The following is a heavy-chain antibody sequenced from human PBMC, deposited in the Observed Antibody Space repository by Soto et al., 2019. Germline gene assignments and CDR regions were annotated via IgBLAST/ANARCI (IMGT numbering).Heavy chain of an antibody. V-gene: IGHV3-66*01. CDR3: ARRGHSSGLYYFDY. CDR2: IYSAGST. Sequence: SLRLSCAASGFTVSNNYMSWVRQAPGRGLEWVSIIYSAGSTYYADSVKGRFTISRDNSKNTLFLQMNSLRAEDTAVYYCARRGHSSGLYYFDYWGQGTLVTVSS. CDR1: GFTVSNNY. D-gene: IGHD6-19*01. J-gene: IGHJ4*02.